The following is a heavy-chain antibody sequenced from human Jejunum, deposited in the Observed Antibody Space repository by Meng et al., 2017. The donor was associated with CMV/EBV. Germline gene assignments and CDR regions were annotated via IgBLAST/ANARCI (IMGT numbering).Heavy chain of an antibody. J-gene: IGHJ4*02. D-gene: IGHD6-19*01. V-gene: IGHV1-46*01. Sequence: CKASGYTFTSYFMHWVRQAPGQGLEWMGMINPSGGFTRYAQKFQGRVTMTRDTSTSTVYMEVSSLTSEDTAVYYCARAWDQWLDYWGQGTLVTVSS. CDR3: ARAWDQWLDY. CDR1: GYTFTSYF. CDR2: INPSGGFT.